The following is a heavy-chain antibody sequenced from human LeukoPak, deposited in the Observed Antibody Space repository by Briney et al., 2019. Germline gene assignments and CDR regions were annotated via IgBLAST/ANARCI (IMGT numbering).Heavy chain of an antibody. CDR2: IYYSGST. J-gene: IGHJ4*02. D-gene: IGHD6-6*01. CDR3: ARLSGYSSSSIDY. Sequence: PSETLSLTCSVSGGSISSSGYYWGWIRQPPGKGLEWIGSIYYSGSTYYNPSLKSRVTISVDTSKNQFSLKLSSVTAADTAVYYCARLSGYSSSSIDYWGQGTLVTVSS. V-gene: IGHV4-39*01. CDR1: GGSISSSGYY.